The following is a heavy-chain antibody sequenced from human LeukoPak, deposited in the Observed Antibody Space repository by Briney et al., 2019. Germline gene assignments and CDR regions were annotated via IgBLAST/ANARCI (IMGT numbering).Heavy chain of an antibody. V-gene: IGHV3-48*03. CDR3: ARDRGYGVTNWPGP. D-gene: IGHD4-17*01. CDR1: GFTFSSYE. CDR2: ISSSDRTI. Sequence: QSGGSLRLSCAASGFTFSSYEMNWVRQAPGKGLEWVSYISSSDRTIHYADSVKGRFSISRDNAKNSLYLQMNSLRAEDTAVYYCARDRGYGVTNWPGPWGQGTLVTVSS. J-gene: IGHJ5*02.